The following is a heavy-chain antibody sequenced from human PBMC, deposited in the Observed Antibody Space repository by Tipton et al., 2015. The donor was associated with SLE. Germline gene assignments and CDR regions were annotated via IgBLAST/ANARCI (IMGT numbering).Heavy chain of an antibody. CDR2: IYYSGGT. D-gene: IGHD2-2*01. CDR1: GDSISSGGYY. CDR3: ARYCGSTSCYGTPDAFDI. J-gene: IGHJ3*02. Sequence: TLSLTCTVSGDSISSGGYYWSWIRQHPGKGLEWIGHIYYSGGTYHNPSLKSRVTISVDTSKNQFSLKVYSVTAADTAVYYCARYCGSTSCYGTPDAFDIWGQGTMVTVSS. V-gene: IGHV4-31*03.